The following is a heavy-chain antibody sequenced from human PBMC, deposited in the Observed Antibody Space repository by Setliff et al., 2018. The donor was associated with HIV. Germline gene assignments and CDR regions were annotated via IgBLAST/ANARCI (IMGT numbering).Heavy chain of an antibody. D-gene: IGHD3-10*01. Sequence: SVKVSCKASGGTFSSYAISWVRQAPGQGLEWMGGIIPIFGTANYAQKFQGRVTITADESTSTAYMELSSLRSEDTAVYYCAREIGDYYGSGNYPPPYYFDYWGQGTLVTVSS. CDR2: IIPIFGTA. V-gene: IGHV1-69*13. J-gene: IGHJ4*02. CDR1: GGTFSSYA. CDR3: AREIGDYYGSGNYPPPYYFDY.